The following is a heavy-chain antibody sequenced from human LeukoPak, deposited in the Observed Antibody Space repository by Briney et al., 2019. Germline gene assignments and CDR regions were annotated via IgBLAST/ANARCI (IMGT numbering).Heavy chain of an antibody. Sequence: GESLKISCKGSGYNLTNYWIGWVRQMPGKGLEWMGIIYPGDSDTRYSPSFRGQVTISVDKSINTAYVQWSSLKASDTAMYYCARPTYTGTYGRADSWGQGTLVTVSS. CDR2: IYPGDSDT. J-gene: IGHJ4*02. V-gene: IGHV5-51*01. CDR3: ARPTYTGTYGRADS. CDR1: GYNLTNYW. D-gene: IGHD1-26*01.